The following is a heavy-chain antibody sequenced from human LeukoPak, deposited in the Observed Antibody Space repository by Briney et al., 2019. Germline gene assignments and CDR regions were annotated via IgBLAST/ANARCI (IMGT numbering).Heavy chain of an antibody. CDR2: ISGRRGST. Sequence: GGSLRLSCAASGFTFNSYAMSWVRQAPGKGLGWASAISGRRGSTYYADSVKGRFTISRDSSKNTLFLQMNSLRAEDTAVYYCAKEQPDTTAFDYWGQGTLVTVSS. V-gene: IGHV3-23*01. J-gene: IGHJ4*02. CDR3: AKEQPDTTAFDY. CDR1: GFTFNSYA. D-gene: IGHD1-1*01.